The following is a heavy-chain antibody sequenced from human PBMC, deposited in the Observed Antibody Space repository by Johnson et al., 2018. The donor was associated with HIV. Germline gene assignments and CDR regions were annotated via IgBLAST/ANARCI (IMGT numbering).Heavy chain of an antibody. CDR3: ARVGVDDAFDF. CDR2: INWNGGST. V-gene: IGHV3-20*04. Sequence: MLLVESGGGVVRPGGSLRLSCAASGFTFDDYGMSWVRQAPGKGLEWVSGINWNGGSTDYADSVKGRFTISRDNAKNSLFLQMNSLRAEDTALYSCARVGVDDAFDFWSQGTMVTVSS. J-gene: IGHJ3*01. CDR1: GFTFDDYG. D-gene: IGHD2-15*01.